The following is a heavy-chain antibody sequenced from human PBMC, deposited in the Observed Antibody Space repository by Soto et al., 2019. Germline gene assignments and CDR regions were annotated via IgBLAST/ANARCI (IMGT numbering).Heavy chain of an antibody. CDR1: GFTFSIYA. CDR2: ISGSGGST. J-gene: IGHJ2*01. CDR3: ARRTVGWYFDL. D-gene: IGHD4-17*01. V-gene: IGHV3-23*01. Sequence: EVQLLESGGGLVQPGGSLRLSCAASGFTFSIYAMNWVRQAPGKGLEWVSVISGSGGSTYYAVSVKGRFTISRDNSKNTLYLQMHSLRAEDRAVYYCARRTVGWYFDLWGRGTLVTVPS.